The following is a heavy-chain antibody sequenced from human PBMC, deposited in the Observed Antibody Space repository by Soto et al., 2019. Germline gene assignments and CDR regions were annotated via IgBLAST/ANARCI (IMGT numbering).Heavy chain of an antibody. V-gene: IGHV3-30*18. D-gene: IGHD2-8*02. CDR3: AKVLVY. CDR1: GFTFSSYG. Sequence: PVGSLRLSCAASGFTFSSYGMHWVRQAPGKGLEWAAVISYDGNNKYYADSVKGRFTISRDNSKNTLYLQMNSLRAEDTAVYYCAKVLVYWGQGTLVTVSS. J-gene: IGHJ4*02. CDR2: ISYDGNNK.